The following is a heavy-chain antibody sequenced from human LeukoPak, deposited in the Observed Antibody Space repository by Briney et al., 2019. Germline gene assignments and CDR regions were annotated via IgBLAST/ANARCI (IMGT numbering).Heavy chain of an antibody. CDR2: IYHSGST. D-gene: IGHD3-10*01. Sequence: SETLSLTCTVSGYSISSGYYWGWIRQPPGKGLEWIGAIYHSGSTYYNPSLKSRVTISLDTSKNQFSLKLSSVTAADTAVYYCARDQITMVRGVIYYYYGMDVWGQGTTVTVSS. CDR3: ARDQITMVRGVIYYYYGMDV. CDR1: GYSISSGYY. J-gene: IGHJ6*02. V-gene: IGHV4-38-2*02.